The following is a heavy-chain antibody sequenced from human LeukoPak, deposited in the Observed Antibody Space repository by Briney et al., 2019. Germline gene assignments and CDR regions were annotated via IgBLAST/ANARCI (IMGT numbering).Heavy chain of an antibody. V-gene: IGHV5-10-1*01. D-gene: IGHD4-17*01. CDR1: GYSFASYW. J-gene: IGHJ6*02. CDR3: ATVTTIYYYYGMDV. CDR2: IDPSDSYT. Sequence: GESLRISCKGSGYSFASYWISWVRQMPGKGLEWMGRIDPSDSYTNYSPSFQGHVTISADKSISTAYLQWSSLRASDTAMYYCATVTTIYYYYGMDVWGQGTTVTVSS.